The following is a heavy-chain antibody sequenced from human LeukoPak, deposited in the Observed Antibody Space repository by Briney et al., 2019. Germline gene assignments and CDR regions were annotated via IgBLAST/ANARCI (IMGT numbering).Heavy chain of an antibody. CDR1: GFTFSSYS. D-gene: IGHD2-15*01. CDR3: ARDLRYCSGGSCMGHYYYYGMDV. Sequence: GGSLRLSCAASGFTFSSYSMNWARQAPGKGLEWVSSISSSSSYIYYADSVKGRFTISRDSAKNSLYLQMNSLRAEDTAVYYCARDLRYCSGGSCMGHYYYYGMDVWGKGTTVTVSS. J-gene: IGHJ6*04. V-gene: IGHV3-21*01. CDR2: ISSSSSYI.